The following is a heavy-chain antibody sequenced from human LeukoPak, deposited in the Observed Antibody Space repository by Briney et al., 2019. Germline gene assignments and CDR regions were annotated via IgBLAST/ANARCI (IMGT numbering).Heavy chain of an antibody. CDR3: ARDRSGYANDAFDF. CDR1: GFTFSDYA. D-gene: IGHD3-3*01. J-gene: IGHJ3*01. V-gene: IGHV3-30-3*01. Sequence: PGRSLRLSCAASGFTFSDYAMHWVRQAPGKGLEWVAVLSYGGTNKYYADSVKGRCTISRDNSKNTMFLQMNSLRAEDTAVYHCARDRSGYANDAFDFWGQGTMVTVSS. CDR2: LSYGGTNK.